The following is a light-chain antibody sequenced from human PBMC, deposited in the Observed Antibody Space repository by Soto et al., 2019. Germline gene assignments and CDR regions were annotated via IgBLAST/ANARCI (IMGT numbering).Light chain of an antibody. Sequence: EIVLTQSPATLSLSPGERATLSCRASQSVSSYLAWYQQKPGQAPRLLIYDASNRATGIPARFSGSGSGTDFTLTINRLAPEDFAVYYCQHYNNWPITFGQGTRLEIK. CDR2: DAS. CDR1: QSVSSY. CDR3: QHYNNWPIT. V-gene: IGKV3-11*01. J-gene: IGKJ5*01.